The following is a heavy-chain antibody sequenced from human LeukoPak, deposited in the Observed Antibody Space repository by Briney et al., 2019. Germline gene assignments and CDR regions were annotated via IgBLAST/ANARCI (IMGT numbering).Heavy chain of an antibody. V-gene: IGHV3-30*02. CDR1: GFTFSNYG. Sequence: PGGSLRLSCAASGFTFSNYGMHWVRQAPGKGLEWVAFIRYDGNKKYYADSVKGRFTISRDNSKNTLYLQMNSLTADDTAVYYCARATWYRFDPWGQGTLVTVSS. D-gene: IGHD1-1*01. CDR3: ARATWYRFDP. J-gene: IGHJ5*02. CDR2: IRYDGNKK.